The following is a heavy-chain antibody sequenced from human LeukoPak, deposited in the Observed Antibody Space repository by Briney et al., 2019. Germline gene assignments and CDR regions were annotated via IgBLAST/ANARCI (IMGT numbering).Heavy chain of an antibody. Sequence: GGSLRLSCAASGFTFSSYGMHWVRRAPGKGLEGVALLRSDGSNRYYADSVKGRFTISRDNSKNTLYLQMSSLRAEDTAVYYCAKGAQYYGSGSHRRGHYFDSWGQGTLVTVSS. J-gene: IGHJ4*02. V-gene: IGHV3-30*02. CDR3: AKGAQYYGSGSHRRGHYFDS. CDR1: GFTFSSYG. D-gene: IGHD3-10*01. CDR2: LRSDGSNR.